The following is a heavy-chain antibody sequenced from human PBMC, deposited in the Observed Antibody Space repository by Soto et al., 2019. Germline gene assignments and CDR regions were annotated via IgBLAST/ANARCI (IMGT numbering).Heavy chain of an antibody. CDR3: ASRPRGSVAGTLDS. CDR2: INSDGAT. CDR1: GFTFSDYA. V-gene: IGHV3-23*01. Sequence: PGGSLRLSCAASGFTFSDYAMSWVRQAPGKGLEWVSVINSDGATYYADSVQGRFSISRDNSKSTLYLQMNSLSVEDTAIYYCASRPRGSVAGTLDSWGQGSLVTAPQ. D-gene: IGHD6-19*01. J-gene: IGHJ5*01.